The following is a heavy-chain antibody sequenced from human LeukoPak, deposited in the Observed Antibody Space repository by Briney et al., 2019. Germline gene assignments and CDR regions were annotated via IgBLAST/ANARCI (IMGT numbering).Heavy chain of an antibody. CDR1: GYTFTSYA. CDR3: AGSRVTLVRGVITALDY. D-gene: IGHD3-10*01. Sequence: ASVKVSCKASGYTFTSYAMHWVRQAPGQRLEWMGWINAGNGKTKYSQKFQGRVTITRDTSASTAYKELSSLRYEDTAVYCGAGSRVTLVRGVITALDYWGQGTLVTVSS. CDR2: INAGNGKT. V-gene: IGHV1-3*01. J-gene: IGHJ4*02.